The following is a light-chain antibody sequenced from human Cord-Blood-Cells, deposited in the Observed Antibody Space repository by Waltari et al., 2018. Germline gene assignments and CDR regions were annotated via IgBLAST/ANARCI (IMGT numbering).Light chain of an antibody. V-gene: IGLV2-8*01. J-gene: IGLJ2*01. CDR1: SSDVGGYNY. Sequence: ISCTGTSSDVGGYNYVSWYQQHPGKAPKLMIYEVSKRPSGVPDRFSGSKSGNTASLTVSGLQAEDEADYYCSSYAGSNNVVFGGGTKLTVL. CDR3: SSYAGSNNVV. CDR2: EVS.